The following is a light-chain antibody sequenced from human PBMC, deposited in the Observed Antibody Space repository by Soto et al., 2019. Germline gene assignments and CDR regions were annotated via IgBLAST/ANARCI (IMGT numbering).Light chain of an antibody. CDR3: QSYGTSLSGLYV. V-gene: IGLV1-40*01. J-gene: IGLJ1*01. CDR2: DSN. Sequence: QSVLTQPPSVSGAPGQRVTISCTGSSPNIGAGRDVHWYRQLPGAAPKFLISDSNHRPSGVPDRFSVSESGASASLAITGLGAEDEGDYVCQSYGTSLSGLYVFGTGTKLTVL. CDR1: SPNIGAGRD.